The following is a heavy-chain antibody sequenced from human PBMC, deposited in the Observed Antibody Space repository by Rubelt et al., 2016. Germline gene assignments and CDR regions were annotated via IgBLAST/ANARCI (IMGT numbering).Heavy chain of an antibody. Sequence: SRSGMHWVRQAPGKGLEWVAVIWYDGTNKYYGDSVKGRFTISRDNAKNTLYLQMNSLRAEDTAVYYCARDGVGATGTFDIWGQGTMVTVSS. CDR2: IWYDGTNK. CDR3: ARDGVGATGTFDI. D-gene: IGHD1-26*01. CDR1: SRSG. V-gene: IGHV3-33*01. J-gene: IGHJ3*02.